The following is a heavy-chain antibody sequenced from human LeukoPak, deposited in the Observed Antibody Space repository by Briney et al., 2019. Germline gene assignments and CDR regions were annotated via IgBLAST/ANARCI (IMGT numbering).Heavy chain of an antibody. V-gene: IGHV1-24*01. Sequence: ASVKVSCKVSGYTLTELSMHWVRQAPGKGLEWMGGFDPEDGETIYAQKFQGRVTMTEDTSTDTAYMELGSLRSEDTAVYYCATGRIRGYSYARFDYWGQGTLVTVSS. CDR2: FDPEDGET. CDR1: GYTLTELS. J-gene: IGHJ4*02. D-gene: IGHD5-18*01. CDR3: ATGRIRGYSYARFDY.